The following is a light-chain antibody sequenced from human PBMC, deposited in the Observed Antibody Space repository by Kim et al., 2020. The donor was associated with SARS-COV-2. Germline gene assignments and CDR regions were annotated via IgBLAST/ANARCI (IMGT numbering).Light chain of an antibody. CDR2: GAS. Sequence: ASVGDRVPITCRASQVINNYLAWYQQKPGKAPTVLIYGASTLQSGVPSRFSGSGSGTDFTLTISSLQPEDVGTYYCQKYDSAPWTFGHGTKVDIK. V-gene: IGKV1-27*01. CDR3: QKYDSAPWT. J-gene: IGKJ1*01. CDR1: QVINNY.